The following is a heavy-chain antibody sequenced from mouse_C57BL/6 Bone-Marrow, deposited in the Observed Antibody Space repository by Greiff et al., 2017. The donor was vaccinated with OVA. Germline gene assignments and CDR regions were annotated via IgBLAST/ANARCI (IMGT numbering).Heavy chain of an antibody. CDR3: TRRDGYYFDY. J-gene: IGHJ2*01. CDR2: IDPETGGT. CDR1: GYTFTDYE. Sequence: QVQLQQSGAELVRPGASVTLSCKASGYTFTDYEMHWVKQTPVHGLEWIGAIDPETGGTAYNQKFKGKAILTADKSSSTAYMELRSLTSEDSAVYYSTRRDGYYFDYWGQGTTLTVSS. D-gene: IGHD2-3*01. V-gene: IGHV1-15*01.